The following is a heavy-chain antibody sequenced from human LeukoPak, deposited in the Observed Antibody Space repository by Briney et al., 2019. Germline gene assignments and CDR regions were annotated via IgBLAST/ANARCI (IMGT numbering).Heavy chain of an antibody. V-gene: IGHV3-23*01. CDR1: GFTFSSYA. CDR3: AKRPGSTTVVTLIDY. J-gene: IGHJ4*02. D-gene: IGHD4-23*01. Sequence: GGSLRLSCAASGFTFSSYAMSWVRQARGKGLEWVSAISGSGGSTYYADSVKGRFTISRDNSKNTLYLQMNSLRAEDTAVYYCAKRPGSTTVVTLIDYWGQGTLVTVSS. CDR2: ISGSGGST.